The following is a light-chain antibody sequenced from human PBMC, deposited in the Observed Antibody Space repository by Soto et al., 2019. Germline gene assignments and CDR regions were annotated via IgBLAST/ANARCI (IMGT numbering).Light chain of an antibody. CDR1: QSISSW. Sequence: DIQMTQSPSTLSASVGDRVTITCRASQSISSWLAWYQQKPGKAPKLPIYDASSLESGAPSRFSGSGSGTEFTLTISSLQPDDFATYYCQQYNSYSGTFGQGTKVEIK. CDR2: DAS. CDR3: QQYNSYSGT. V-gene: IGKV1-5*01. J-gene: IGKJ1*01.